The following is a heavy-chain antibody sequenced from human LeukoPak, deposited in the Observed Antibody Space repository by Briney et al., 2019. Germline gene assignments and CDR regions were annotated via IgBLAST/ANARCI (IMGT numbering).Heavy chain of an antibody. J-gene: IGHJ4*02. CDR3: ARDPVLLWFGELRTRFDY. CDR2: INPSGGST. CDR1: GYTFASYY. Sequence: ASVKVSCKASGYTFASYYMHWVRRAPGQGLEWMGRINPSGGSTSYAQKFQGRVTMTRDTSTSTVYMELSSLRSEDTAVYYCARDPVLLWFGELRTRFDYWGQGTLVTVSS. V-gene: IGHV1-46*01. D-gene: IGHD3-10*01.